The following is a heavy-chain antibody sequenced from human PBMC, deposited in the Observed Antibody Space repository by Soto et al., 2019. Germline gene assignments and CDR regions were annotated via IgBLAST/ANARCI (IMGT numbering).Heavy chain of an antibody. CDR3: ARGAAAGAGIPTYYFDY. V-gene: IGHV3-21*01. J-gene: IGHJ4*01. Sequence: GGSLRLSCAASGFTFSSYSMSWVRQAPGKGLEWVSSISSSSGYIYYADSLKGRFTISRDNAKKSVYLQVNSLRAEDTAVYYCARGAAAGAGIPTYYFDYWGHGTLVTVSS. CDR2: ISSSSGYI. D-gene: IGHD6-13*01. CDR1: GFTFSSYS.